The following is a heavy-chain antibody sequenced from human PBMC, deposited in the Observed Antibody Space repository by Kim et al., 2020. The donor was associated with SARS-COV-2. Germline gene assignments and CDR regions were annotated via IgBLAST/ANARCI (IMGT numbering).Heavy chain of an antibody. D-gene: IGHD2-2*02. CDR3: ARGQSVVVPAAIGFDY. Sequence: SRKSRGTISVDTSKNQFSRKLSSVTAADTAVYYCARGQSVVVPAAIGFDYWGQGTLVTVSS. J-gene: IGHJ4*02. V-gene: IGHV4-34*01.